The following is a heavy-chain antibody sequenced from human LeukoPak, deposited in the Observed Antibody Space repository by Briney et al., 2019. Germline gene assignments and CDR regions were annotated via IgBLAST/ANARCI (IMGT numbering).Heavy chain of an antibody. CDR3: AKGGDYGDFSHDAFDI. CDR2: ISWNSGSI. Sequence: GGSLRLSCAASGFTFDDYAMHWVRQAPGKGLEWVSGISWNSGSIGYADSVKGRFTISRDNAKNSLYLQMNSLRAEDTAVYYCAKGGDYGDFSHDAFDIWGQGTMVTVSS. J-gene: IGHJ3*02. V-gene: IGHV3-9*01. CDR1: GFTFDDYA. D-gene: IGHD4-17*01.